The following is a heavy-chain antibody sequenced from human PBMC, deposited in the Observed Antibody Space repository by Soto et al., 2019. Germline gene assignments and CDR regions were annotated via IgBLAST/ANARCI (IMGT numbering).Heavy chain of an antibody. CDR2: INAGNGNT. CDR3: ARDQGTINYYYYYGMYV. Sequence: ASVKVSCKASGYPFTSYAMHWVRQAPGQRLEWMGGINAGNGNTKYSQKFQGRVTITRDTSASTAYMELSSLRSEDTAVYYCARDQGTINYYYYYGMYVWGQGTTVTVSS. J-gene: IGHJ6*02. V-gene: IGHV1-3*01. CDR1: GYPFTSYA. D-gene: IGHD2-8*01.